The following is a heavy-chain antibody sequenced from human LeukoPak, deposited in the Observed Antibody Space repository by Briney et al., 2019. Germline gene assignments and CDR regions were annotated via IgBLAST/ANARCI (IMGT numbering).Heavy chain of an antibody. CDR3: ASSGAGSSKDY. V-gene: IGHV4-4*02. D-gene: IGHD3-10*01. Sequence: SGTLSLTCAVSGGSISSNNLWSLVRQPPGKGLEWIGEIYHSGSTNYNPSLKSRVTISVDKSKNQFSLKLSSVTAADTAVYYCASSGAGSSKDYWGQGTLVTVPS. CDR2: IYHSGST. J-gene: IGHJ4*02. CDR1: GGSISSNNL.